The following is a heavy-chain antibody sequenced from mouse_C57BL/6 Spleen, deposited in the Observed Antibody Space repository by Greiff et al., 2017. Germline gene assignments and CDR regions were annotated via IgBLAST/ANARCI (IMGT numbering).Heavy chain of an antibody. V-gene: IGHV1-4*01. CDR1: GYTFTSYT. Sequence: VQLQQSGAELARPGASVKMSCKASGYTFTSYTMHWVKQRPGQGLEWIGYINPSSGYTKYNQKFKDKATLTADKSSSTAYMQLSSLTSEDSAVYDWARAYGSSPDYAMDYWGQGTSVTVSS. CDR2: INPSSGYT. CDR3: ARAYGSSPDYAMDY. D-gene: IGHD1-1*01. J-gene: IGHJ4*01.